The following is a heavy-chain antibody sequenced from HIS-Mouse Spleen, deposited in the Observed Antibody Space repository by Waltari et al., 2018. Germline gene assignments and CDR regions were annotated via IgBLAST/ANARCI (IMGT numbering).Heavy chain of an antibody. J-gene: IGHJ4*02. CDR3: ARALIAAFDY. Sequence: QVQLQQWGAGLLKPSETLSLTCAVYGRSFSGYYWSWIRQPPGKGLEWIGEINHSGSTNYNPSLKSRVTISVDTSKNQFSLKLSSVTAADTAVYYCARALIAAFDYWGQGTLVTVSS. V-gene: IGHV4-34*01. D-gene: IGHD6-13*01. CDR2: INHSGST. CDR1: GRSFSGYY.